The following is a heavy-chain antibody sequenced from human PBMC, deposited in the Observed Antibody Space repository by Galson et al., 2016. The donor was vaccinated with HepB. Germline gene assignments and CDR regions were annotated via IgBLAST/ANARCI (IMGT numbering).Heavy chain of an antibody. CDR3: AKARGPVVVVVAIHLGGMDV. J-gene: IGHJ6*04. CDR1: GLSSYG. V-gene: IGHV3-30*18. CDR2: MPSDGSNK. D-gene: IGHD2-15*01. Sequence: SLRLSCAASGLSSYGMHWVRQAPGKGLEWVAVMPSDGSNKYYADSVKGRFTISRDNSKNTLYLQMNSLRAEDTAVYYCAKARGPVVVVVAIHLGGMDVWGKGTTVTVSS.